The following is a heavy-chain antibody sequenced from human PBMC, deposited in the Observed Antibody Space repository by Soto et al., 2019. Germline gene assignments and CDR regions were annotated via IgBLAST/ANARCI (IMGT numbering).Heavy chain of an antibody. J-gene: IGHJ4*01. CDR1: SSSVSSYY. Sequence: SETLSLTCTVSSSSVSSYYWNWIRQSPGKGLEWIGYIYYSGYTNYNPSLKSRITISVDTSKNQFSLKLSSVTPADTAVYYCAGGGMTTVPYWGHGTLVTVSS. V-gene: IGHV4-59*02. CDR2: IYYSGYT. D-gene: IGHD4-17*01. CDR3: AGGGMTTVPY.